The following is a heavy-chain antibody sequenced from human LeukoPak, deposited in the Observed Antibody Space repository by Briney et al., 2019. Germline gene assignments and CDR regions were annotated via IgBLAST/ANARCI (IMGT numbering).Heavy chain of an antibody. V-gene: IGHV3-23*01. CDR2: ISGSGGST. CDR3: AKDLISADSTAVAGTNY. CDR1: GFTFSGYA. J-gene: IGHJ4*02. Sequence: GGSLRLSCAASGFTFSGYAMSWVRQAPGKGLEWVSAISGSGGSTYYADSVKGRFTISRDNSKNTLYLQMNSLRAEDTAVYYCAKDLISADSTAVAGTNYWGQGTLVTVSS. D-gene: IGHD6-19*01.